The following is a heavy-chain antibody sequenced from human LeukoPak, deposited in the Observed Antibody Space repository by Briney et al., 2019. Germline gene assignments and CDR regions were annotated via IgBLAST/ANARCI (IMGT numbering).Heavy chain of an antibody. Sequence: ASVKVSCKASGYTFTSYYMHRVRQAPGQGLEWMGIINPSGGSTSYAQKFQGRVTMTRDTSTSTVYMELSSLRSEDTAVYYCARDRVVRGVTSGFDYWGQGTLVTVSS. D-gene: IGHD3-10*01. CDR2: INPSGGST. CDR3: ARDRVVRGVTSGFDY. J-gene: IGHJ4*02. V-gene: IGHV1-46*01. CDR1: GYTFTSYY.